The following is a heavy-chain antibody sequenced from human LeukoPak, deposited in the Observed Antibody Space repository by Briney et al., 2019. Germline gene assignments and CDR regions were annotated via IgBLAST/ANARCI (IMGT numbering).Heavy chain of an antibody. CDR1: GGSFSGYH. CDR2: INHRGST. J-gene: IGHJ5*02. CDR3: AKSLYGSGSYYNWFDP. Sequence: SETLSLTCVVYGGSFSGYHWSWIRQSPGKGLEWIEEINHRGSTNYNPSLKRRVTMSLDTSKNQFSLKLSSVTAADTAVYYCAKSLYGSGSYYNWFDPWGQGTLATVSS. V-gene: IGHV4-34*01. D-gene: IGHD3-10*01.